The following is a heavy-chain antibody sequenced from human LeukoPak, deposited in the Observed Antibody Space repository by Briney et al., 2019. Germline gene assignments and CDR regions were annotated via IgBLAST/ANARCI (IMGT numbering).Heavy chain of an antibody. V-gene: IGHV3-53*01. Sequence: PGGSLRLSCAASGFTFSSYAMSWVRQAPGKGLEWASVIYSGGSTYYADSVKGRFTISRDNSKNTLYLQMNSLRAEDTAVYYCASRMDVWGQGTTVTVSS. CDR3: ASRMDV. CDR2: IYSGGST. CDR1: GFTFSSYA. J-gene: IGHJ6*02.